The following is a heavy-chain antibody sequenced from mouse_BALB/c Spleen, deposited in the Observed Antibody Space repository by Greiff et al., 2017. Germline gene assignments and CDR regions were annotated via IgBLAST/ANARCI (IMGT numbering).Heavy chain of an antibody. V-gene: IGHV1S137*01. J-gene: IGHJ4*01. CDR2: ISTYYGDA. Sequence: SGAELVRPGVSVKISCKGSGYTFTDYAMHWVKQSHAKSLEWIGVISTYYGDASYNQKFKGKATMTVDKSSSTAYMELLSLTSEDSAVYYCGRDRYDENYAMDYWGQGTSVTVSS. CDR3: GRDRYDENYAMDY. D-gene: IGHD2-14*01. CDR1: GYTFTDYA.